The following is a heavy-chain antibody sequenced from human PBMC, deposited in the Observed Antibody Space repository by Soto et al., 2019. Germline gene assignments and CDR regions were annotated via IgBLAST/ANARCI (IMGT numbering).Heavy chain of an antibody. CDR2: MYNTGST. V-gene: IGHV4-59*01. CDR3: ARSVDP. J-gene: IGHJ5*02. CDR1: GGSISGYY. Sequence: SETLSLTCTVSGGSISGYYWSWIRQPPGKGLEWIGYMYNTGSTVYNPSFKSRVTISVDTSKNQFSLKLNSVTAADTAVYYCARSVDPWGQGTLVT.